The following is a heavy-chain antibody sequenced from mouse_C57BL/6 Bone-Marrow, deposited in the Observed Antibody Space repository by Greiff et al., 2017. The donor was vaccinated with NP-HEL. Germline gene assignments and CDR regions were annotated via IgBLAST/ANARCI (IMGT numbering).Heavy chain of an antibody. Sequence: EVQLVESGPGLAKPSQTLSLTCSVTGYSITSDYWNWIRTFPGNKLEYMGYISYSGSTYYNPSLKSRISITRDTSKNQYYLQLNSVTTEDTATYYCARGDYGSSYWYFDVWGTGTTVTVSS. D-gene: IGHD1-1*01. J-gene: IGHJ1*03. CDR1: GYSITSDY. CDR3: ARGDYGSSYWYFDV. V-gene: IGHV3-8*01. CDR2: ISYSGST.